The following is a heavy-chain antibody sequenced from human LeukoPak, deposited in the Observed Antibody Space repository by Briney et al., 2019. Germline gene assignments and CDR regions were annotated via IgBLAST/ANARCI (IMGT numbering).Heavy chain of an antibody. V-gene: IGHV3-21*06. D-gene: IGHD6-19*01. CDR3: VKNGWLDY. J-gene: IGHJ4*02. Sequence: NPGGSLRLSCAASGFTFSSQNMDWARQAPGKGLEWVAYISTSGDSTKYADSVEGRFTISRDNAENSLYLLMNSLRVEDTAVYYFVKNGWLDYWGQGILVTVSS. CDR2: ISTSGDST. CDR1: GFTFSSQN.